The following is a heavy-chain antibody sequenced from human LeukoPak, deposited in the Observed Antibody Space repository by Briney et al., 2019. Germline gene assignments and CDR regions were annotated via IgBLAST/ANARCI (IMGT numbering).Heavy chain of an antibody. CDR3: AKHVNDGLDP. CDR2: IYFTGTP. V-gene: IGHV4-39*01. D-gene: IGHD5-24*01. Sequence: SETLSLTCAVSVDSISSSRFHWASIRQPPGKGLEWIGNIYFTGTPYYKPSLKSRVTISIDTPKNQFSLKLTSVTATDTAVYYCAKHVNDGLDPWGQGTLVTVSS. CDR1: VDSISSSRFH. J-gene: IGHJ5*02.